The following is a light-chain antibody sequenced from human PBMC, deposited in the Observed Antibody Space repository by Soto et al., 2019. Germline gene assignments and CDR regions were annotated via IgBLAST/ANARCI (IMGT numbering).Light chain of an antibody. CDR2: DAS. V-gene: IGKV3-20*01. CDR1: QSVSSY. CDR3: QQYFASSWT. Sequence: EIVLTQSPATLSLSPGERATLSCRASQSVSSYLAWYQQKPGQAPRLLIYDASSRATGIPDRFGGSGSGTDFTLTINRLEPEDFAVYYCQQYFASSWTFGQGTKVDIK. J-gene: IGKJ1*01.